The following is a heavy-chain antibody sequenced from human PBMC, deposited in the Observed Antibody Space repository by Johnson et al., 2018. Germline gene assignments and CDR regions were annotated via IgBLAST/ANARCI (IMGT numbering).Heavy chain of an antibody. V-gene: IGHV1-69*12. CDR1: GGTFSSYA. J-gene: IGHJ6*03. Sequence: QVQLVQSGAEVKKPGSSVKVSCKASGGTFSSYAISWVRQAPGQGLEWMGGIIPIFGTANYAQKFQGRVTITADESTSTAYMELSSLRSEETAVYYWARGVTVFGRYYYYYMDVGGKGTTVTVSS. CDR2: IIPIFGTA. CDR3: ARGVTVFGRYYYYYMDV. D-gene: IGHD3-3*01.